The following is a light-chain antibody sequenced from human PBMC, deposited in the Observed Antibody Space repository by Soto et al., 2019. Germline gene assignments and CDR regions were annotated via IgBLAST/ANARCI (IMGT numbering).Light chain of an antibody. J-gene: IGKJ1*01. Sequence: IKMNQSASSPSGTVEGRVTITCRASQTISSWLAWYQQKPGKAPKRLIYAASSLQSGVPSRFSGSGSGTEFTLTISILQPEDFATYYCLQHNSFPWTFGQGAKVDIK. V-gene: IGKV1-5*01. CDR2: AAS. CDR3: LQHNSFPWT. CDR1: QTISSW.